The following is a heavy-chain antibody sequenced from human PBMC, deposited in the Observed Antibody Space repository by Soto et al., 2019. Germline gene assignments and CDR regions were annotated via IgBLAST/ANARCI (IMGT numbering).Heavy chain of an antibody. CDR2: IYWDDDK. CDR3: AHRVLRTVFGLVTSTAIYFDF. D-gene: IGHD3-3*01. CDR1: GFSLTTSGVG. J-gene: IGHJ4*02. V-gene: IGHV2-5*02. Sequence: QITLNESGPTQVNPRQTLTLTCTFSGFSLTTSGVGVGWIRQSPGKAPEWLALIYWDDDKRYSPSLKSRLTSSKDTSKTQLVLTMDDLDPAETATYYGAHRVLRTVFGLVTSTAIYFDFWGQGTPVAVSS.